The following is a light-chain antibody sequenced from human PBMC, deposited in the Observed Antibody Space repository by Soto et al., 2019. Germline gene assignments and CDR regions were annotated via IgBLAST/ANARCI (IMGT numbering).Light chain of an antibody. CDR1: QGIRDE. V-gene: IGKV1-6*01. Sequence: ALQMTQSPSSLSASVGDRVTITCRASQGIRDELGWYQQKAGKAPNLLISAASRLQSGVPSRFSGRGSGTDFTLTISSLQPEDFANYYCLQDYDYPRTFGQGTKVELK. J-gene: IGKJ1*01. CDR2: AAS. CDR3: LQDYDYPRT.